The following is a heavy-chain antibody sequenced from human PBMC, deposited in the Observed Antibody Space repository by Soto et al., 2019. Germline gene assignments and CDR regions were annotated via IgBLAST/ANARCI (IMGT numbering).Heavy chain of an antibody. J-gene: IGHJ5*02. CDR1: GYIFSNYG. D-gene: IGHD2-2*01. CDR3: ARVVPGAEAWFGP. V-gene: IGHV1-18*01. CDR2: ISLYSDGT. Sequence: ASVKVSCKTSGYIFSNYGITWVRQAPGQPLEWLGWISLYSDGTNYAQKFQGRVSMTTDTSTTTAYMELRSLRSDDTAVYYCARVVPGAEAWFGPWGQGTLVTVSS.